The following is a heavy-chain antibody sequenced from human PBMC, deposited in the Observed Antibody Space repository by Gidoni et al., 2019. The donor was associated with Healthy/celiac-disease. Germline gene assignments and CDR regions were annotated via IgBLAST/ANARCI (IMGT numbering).Heavy chain of an antibody. Sequence: QVQLVESGGGAVQPGRSLRLACAASGFPFSRYGMHWVRQAPGKGLEWVAVISYDGSNKYYADSVKGRFTISRDNSKNTLYLQMNSLRAEDTAVYYCAKDGRDYIVAYYFDYWGQGTLVTVSS. CDR2: ISYDGSNK. V-gene: IGHV3-30*18. J-gene: IGHJ4*02. CDR3: AKDGRDYIVAYYFDY. D-gene: IGHD5-12*01. CDR1: GFPFSRYG.